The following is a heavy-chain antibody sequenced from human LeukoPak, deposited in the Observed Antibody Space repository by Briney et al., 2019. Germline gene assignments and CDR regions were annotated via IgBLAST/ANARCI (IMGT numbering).Heavy chain of an antibody. V-gene: IGHV3-23*01. J-gene: IGHJ4*02. CDR2: INTGGGT. Sequence: GGSLRLSCAASGFTFNNYAMTWVRQAPGKGLEWVSTINTGGGTYYAASVKGRFTLSRENSRNTLYLQMNSLRAEDTAVYYCARDLHEYYFDYWGQGTLVTVS. CDR1: GFTFNNYA. CDR3: ARDLHEYYFDY.